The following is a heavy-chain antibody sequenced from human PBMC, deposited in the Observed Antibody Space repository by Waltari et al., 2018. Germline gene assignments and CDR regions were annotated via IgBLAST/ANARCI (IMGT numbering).Heavy chain of an antibody. V-gene: IGHV3-64*01. J-gene: IGHJ6*03. CDR3: ARGDYCSSTSCSNSHYYYMDV. CDR2: ISINGGST. D-gene: IGHD2-2*01. CDR1: GFAFMNYA. Sequence: EVQLVESGGGLVQPGGSLRLSCAASGFAFMNYAMHGVRQAPGKGLEYVSAISINGGSTYYANSVKGRFTISRDNSKNTLYLQMGSLRAEDMAVYYCARGDYCSSTSCSNSHYYYMDVWGEGTTVTISS.